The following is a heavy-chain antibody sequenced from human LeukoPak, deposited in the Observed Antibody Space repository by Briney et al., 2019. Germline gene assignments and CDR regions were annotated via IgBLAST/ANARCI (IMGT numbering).Heavy chain of an antibody. CDR2: IYYSGST. CDR1: GGSISSYY. V-gene: IGHV4-59*01. Sequence: KASETLSLTCSVSGGSISSYYWSWIRQPPGKGLEWIGYIYYSGSTNYNPSLKSRVTISVDTSKNQFSLKLSSVTAADTAVYYCARLMAGTGDYWGQGTLVTVSS. J-gene: IGHJ4*02. CDR3: ARLMAGTGDY. D-gene: IGHD6-19*01.